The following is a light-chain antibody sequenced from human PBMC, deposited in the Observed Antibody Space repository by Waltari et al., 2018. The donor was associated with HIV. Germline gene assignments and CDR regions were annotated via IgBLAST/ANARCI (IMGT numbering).Light chain of an antibody. J-gene: IGLJ3*02. CDR2: ENY. CDR3: GTWDSGLSAVV. Sequence: QSVLTQPPPVSAAPGQRVTISCSGSIPNLGSNYVSWYQQPPGTAPKLLIFENYKRPSGIPDRFSGSKSGTSATLGITGLQTGDEADYYCGTWDSGLSAVVFGGGTKLTVL. CDR1: IPNLGSNY. V-gene: IGLV1-51*01.